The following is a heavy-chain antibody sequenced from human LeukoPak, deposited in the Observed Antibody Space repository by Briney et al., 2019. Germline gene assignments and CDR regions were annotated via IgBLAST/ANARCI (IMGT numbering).Heavy chain of an antibody. CDR1: GFTFSSYG. CDR3: ARLLTVTRGGAFDI. CDR2: IRYDGSNK. Sequence: GGSLRLSCAASGFTFSSYGMHWVRQAPGKGLEWAAFIRYDGSNKYYADSVKGRFTISRDNSKNTLYLQMNSLRAEDTAVYYCARLLTVTRGGAFDIWGQGTMVTVSS. V-gene: IGHV3-30*02. J-gene: IGHJ3*02. D-gene: IGHD4-17*01.